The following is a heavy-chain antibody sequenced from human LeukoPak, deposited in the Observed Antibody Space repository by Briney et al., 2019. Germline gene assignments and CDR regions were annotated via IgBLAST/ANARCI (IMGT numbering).Heavy chain of an antibody. CDR1: GYTFTGYY. J-gene: IGHJ6*03. CDR2: INPNSGGT. Sequence: ASVKGSCKASGYTFTGYYMHWARQAPGQGLEWMGWINPNSGGTNYAQKFQGRVTMTRDTSISTAYMELSRLRSDDTAVYYCARDQGYCSSTSCPYYYYYMDVWGKGTTVTVSS. D-gene: IGHD2-2*01. CDR3: ARDQGYCSSTSCPYYYYYMDV. V-gene: IGHV1-2*02.